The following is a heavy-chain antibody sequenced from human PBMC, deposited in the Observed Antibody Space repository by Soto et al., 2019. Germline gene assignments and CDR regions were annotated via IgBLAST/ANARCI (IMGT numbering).Heavy chain of an antibody. J-gene: IGHJ5*02. CDR2: ISGSGGST. CDR3: AKDPTISSSWIGGWFDP. D-gene: IGHD6-6*01. Sequence: XEFLRLSCAASGFTFSSYAVSWVGQAPGKGLEWVSAISGSGGSTYYADSVKGRFTISRDNSKNTLYLQMNSLRAEDTAVYYCAKDPTISSSWIGGWFDPWGQGTLVTVSS. V-gene: IGHV3-23*01. CDR1: GFTFSSYA.